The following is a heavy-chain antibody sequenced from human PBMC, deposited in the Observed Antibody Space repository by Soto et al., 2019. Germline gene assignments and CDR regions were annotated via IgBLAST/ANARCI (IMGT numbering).Heavy chain of an antibody. CDR2: IYYDGSNK. D-gene: IGHD3-22*01. V-gene: IGHV3-33*01. CDR3: ARDSKDDGSGYYGGFDY. Sequence: QVHLVESGGGVVQPGRSLRLSCAASEFIFSNYGMHWVRQAPGKGLEWVAAIYYDGSNKYYADSVNGRFTISRDNSRNTLYLQMNSLRAEDTAVYYCARDSKDDGSGYYGGFDYWGQGTLVAVSS. CDR1: EFIFSNYG. J-gene: IGHJ4*02.